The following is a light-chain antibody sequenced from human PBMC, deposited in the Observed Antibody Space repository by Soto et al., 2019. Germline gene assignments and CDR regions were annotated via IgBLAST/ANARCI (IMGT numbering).Light chain of an antibody. J-gene: IGLJ2*01. CDR2: EVS. Sequence: QSVLTQPPSASGSPGQSVTISCIGTSSDVGGYNYVSWYQQHPGKAPKLMIYEVSKRPSGVPDRFSGSKSGNTASLTVSGLQAEDEADYYCSSYAASNNLGVFDGGTKLTVL. CDR1: SSDVGGYNY. V-gene: IGLV2-8*01. CDR3: SSYAASNNLGV.